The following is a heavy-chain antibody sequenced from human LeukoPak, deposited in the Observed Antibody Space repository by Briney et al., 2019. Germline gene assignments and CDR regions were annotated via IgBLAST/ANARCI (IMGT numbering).Heavy chain of an antibody. J-gene: IGHJ4*02. V-gene: IGHV1-18*01. CDR2: ISAYNGNT. CDR1: GYTFTSHG. CDR3: ARVQSGSGSYGVWDY. D-gene: IGHD3-10*01. Sequence: ASVKVSCKASGYTFTSHGISWVRQAPGQGLEWMGWISAYNGNTNYAQKLQGRVTMTTDTSTSTAYMELRSLRSDDTAVYYCARVQSGSGSYGVWDYWGQGTLVTVSS.